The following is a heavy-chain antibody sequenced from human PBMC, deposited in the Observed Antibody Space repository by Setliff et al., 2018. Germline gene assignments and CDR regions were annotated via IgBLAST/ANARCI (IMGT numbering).Heavy chain of an antibody. J-gene: IGHJ6*03. D-gene: IGHD3-22*01. CDR2: IYYSGTT. Sequence: SETLSLTCIVSGASINSSTFFWGWIRQPPGKGLEWIGSIYYSGTTYYNPSVRSRVTISVDTFKNQFSLKLSSVTAADTAVYFCARRPYQHYDSSGYSVNYYMDVWGKGTTVTVSS. V-gene: IGHV4-39*01. CDR1: GASINSSTFF. CDR3: ARRPYQHYDSSGYSVNYYMDV.